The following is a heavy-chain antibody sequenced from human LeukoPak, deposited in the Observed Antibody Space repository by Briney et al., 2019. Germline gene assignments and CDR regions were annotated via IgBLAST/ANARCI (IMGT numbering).Heavy chain of an antibody. D-gene: IGHD3-10*01. V-gene: IGHV3-21*01. J-gene: IGHJ4*02. Sequence: GGSLRLSCAASGFTFSSYSMNWVRQAPGKGLEWVSSISSSSSYIYYADSVKGRFTISRDNAKTSLYLQMNSLRAEDTAVYYCARIPTYYYGSGSYGWGQGTLVTVSS. CDR3: ARIPTYYYGSGSYG. CDR2: ISSSSSYI. CDR1: GFTFSSYS.